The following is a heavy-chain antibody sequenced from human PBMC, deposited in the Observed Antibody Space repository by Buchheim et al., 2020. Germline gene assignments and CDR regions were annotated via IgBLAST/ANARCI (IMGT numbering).Heavy chain of an antibody. D-gene: IGHD1-26*01. Sequence: EVHLLESGGDLVQPGGSLRVSCAASGFTFRNYAMSWVRQAPGKGLEWVSSISGSGESTYYADSVKGRFTISRDNSKNTVFLQMDSLRAEDTAVYYCAKGARDLYYYYYGMDVWGQGTT. J-gene: IGHJ6*02. CDR2: ISGSGEST. CDR1: GFTFRNYA. CDR3: AKGARDLYYYYYGMDV. V-gene: IGHV3-23*01.